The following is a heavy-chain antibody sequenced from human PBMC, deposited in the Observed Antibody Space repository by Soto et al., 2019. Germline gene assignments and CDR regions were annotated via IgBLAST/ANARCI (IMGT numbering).Heavy chain of an antibody. CDR3: ARAEFGGIYYDYYYGMDV. J-gene: IGHJ6*02. V-gene: IGHV3-7*01. Sequence: GGSLRLSCAASGFTFSSYWMSWVRQAPGKGLEWVANIKQDGSEKYYVDSVKGRFTIPRDNAKNSLYLQMNSLRAEDTAVYYCARAEFGGIYYDYYYGMDVWGQGTTVTVSS. CDR2: IKQDGSEK. D-gene: IGHD3-10*01. CDR1: GFTFSSYW.